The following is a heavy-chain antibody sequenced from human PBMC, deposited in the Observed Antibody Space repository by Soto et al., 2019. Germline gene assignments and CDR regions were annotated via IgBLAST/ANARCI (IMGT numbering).Heavy chain of an antibody. Sequence: EVQLLESGGGLVQPGGSLRLSCAASGFTFSSYAMSWVRQAPGKGLEWVSAISGSGGSTYYADSVKGRFTISRDNSKNTLYLQMNSLRAEDTAVYYCAKASYPLVATIYYYYGMDVWGQGTTVTVSS. D-gene: IGHD5-12*01. CDR3: AKASYPLVATIYYYYGMDV. CDR2: ISGSGGST. J-gene: IGHJ6*02. CDR1: GFTFSSYA. V-gene: IGHV3-23*01.